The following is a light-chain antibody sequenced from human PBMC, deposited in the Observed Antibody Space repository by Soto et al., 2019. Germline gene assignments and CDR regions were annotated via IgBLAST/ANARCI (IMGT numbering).Light chain of an antibody. CDR2: AAS. Sequence: IQMNHAPSTLTESVGDSVTITCPASQSISSNLNWYQQKPGKAPKLLSYAASNLQRGVPSTFSGSGSGTDFTLTISSLQPEDFATYYCQQSHRIPWTFGQGTKVDIK. V-gene: IGKV1-39*01. CDR1: QSISSN. J-gene: IGKJ1*01. CDR3: QQSHRIPWT.